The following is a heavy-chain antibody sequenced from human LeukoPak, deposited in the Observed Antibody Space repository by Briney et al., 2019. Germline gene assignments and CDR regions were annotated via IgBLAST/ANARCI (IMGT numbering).Heavy chain of an antibody. CDR2: ISSSGSTI. D-gene: IGHD5-18*01. V-gene: IGHV3-11*01. J-gene: IGHJ4*02. CDR1: GFTFSDYY. Sequence: PGGSLRLSCAASGFTFSDYYMSWIRQAPGKGLEWVSYISSSGSTIYYADSVKGRFTISRDNAKNSLYLQMNSLRAEDTALYYCAKDIGARYSYGIIDYWGRGTLVTVSS. CDR3: AKDIGARYSYGIIDY.